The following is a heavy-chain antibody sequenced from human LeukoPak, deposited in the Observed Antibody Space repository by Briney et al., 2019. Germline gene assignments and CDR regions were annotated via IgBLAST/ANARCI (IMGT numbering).Heavy chain of an antibody. D-gene: IGHD4-23*01. V-gene: IGHV3-30*02. J-gene: IGHJ4*02. CDR3: ARDVLYGGNSGPDY. Sequence: GGSLRLSCAASGFTFSSYGMHWVRQAPGKGLEWVAFIRYDGSNKYYADSVKGRFTISRDNAKNSLYLQMNSLRAEDTAVYYCARDVLYGGNSGPDYWGQGTLVTVSS. CDR2: IRYDGSNK. CDR1: GFTFSSYG.